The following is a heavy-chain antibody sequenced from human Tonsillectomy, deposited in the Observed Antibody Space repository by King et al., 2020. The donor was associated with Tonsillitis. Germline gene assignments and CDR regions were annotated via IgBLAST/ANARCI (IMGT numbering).Heavy chain of an antibody. Sequence: QLVQSGGGLVQPGRSLRLSCAASGFTFDDYGMHWVRQAPGKGLEWVSGISWSSGSIGYADSVKGRFTISRDNAKNSLYLQMTSLRAEDTALYYCAKKAYYYGSGSPRDWYFDLWGRGTLVTVSS. D-gene: IGHD3-10*01. V-gene: IGHV3-9*01. CDR3: AKKAYYYGSGSPRDWYFDL. CDR1: GFTFDDYG. CDR2: ISWSSGSI. J-gene: IGHJ2*01.